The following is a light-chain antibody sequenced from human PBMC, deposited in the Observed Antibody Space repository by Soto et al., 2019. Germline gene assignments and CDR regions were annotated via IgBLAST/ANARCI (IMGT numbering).Light chain of an antibody. Sequence: DIHLTQSPPTLSASVGDRVTITCRASQSIRYYLAWYQQMPGKAPKLLICGASSLQSGVPSRFSGSVSGTEFTLPISSLQPDDFATYFCQHHNSYSQTFGQGTKVEIK. CDR2: GAS. J-gene: IGKJ1*01. CDR3: QHHNSYSQT. CDR1: QSIRYY. V-gene: IGKV1-5*01.